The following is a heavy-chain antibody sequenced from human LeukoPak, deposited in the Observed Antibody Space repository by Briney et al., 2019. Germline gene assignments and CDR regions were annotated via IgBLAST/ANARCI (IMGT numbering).Heavy chain of an antibody. CDR2: ISGSGGST. J-gene: IGHJ5*02. CDR1: GFTFSSYA. Sequence: GGSLRLSCAASGFTFSSYAMSWVRQAPGKGLEWVSAISGSGGSTYYADSVKGRFTISRDNSKNTLYLQMNSLRAEDTAVYYCAKDKPNGILRYFDWLFSFWFDPWGQGTLVTVSS. D-gene: IGHD3-9*01. V-gene: IGHV3-23*01. CDR3: AKDKPNGILRYFDWLFSFWFDP.